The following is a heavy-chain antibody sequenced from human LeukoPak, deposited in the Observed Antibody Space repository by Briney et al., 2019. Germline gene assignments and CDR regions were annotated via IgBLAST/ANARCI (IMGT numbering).Heavy chain of an antibody. CDR2: ISAYNGNT. Sequence: ASVKVSCKASGYTFTSYGISWVRQAPGQGLEWMGWISAYNGNTNYAQKLQGRVTMTTGTSTSTAYMELRSLRSDDTAVYYCARGPPRLVQSVPFDIWGQGTMVTVSS. V-gene: IGHV1-18*01. D-gene: IGHD3-16*01. CDR1: GYTFTSYG. J-gene: IGHJ3*02. CDR3: ARGPPRLVQSVPFDI.